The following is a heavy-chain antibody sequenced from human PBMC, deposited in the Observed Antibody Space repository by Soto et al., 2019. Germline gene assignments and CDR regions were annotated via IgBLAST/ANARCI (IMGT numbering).Heavy chain of an antibody. CDR2: IWYDGSNK. D-gene: IGHD5-12*01. J-gene: IGHJ4*02. Sequence: QVQLVESGGGVVQPGRSLRLSCAASGFTFSSYGMHWVRQAPGKGLEWVAVIWYDGSNKYYADSVKGRFTISRDNSKNTLYLQMNSLRAEDTAVYYCARDNQVATITYFDYWGQGTLVTVSS. V-gene: IGHV3-33*01. CDR1: GFTFSSYG. CDR3: ARDNQVATITYFDY.